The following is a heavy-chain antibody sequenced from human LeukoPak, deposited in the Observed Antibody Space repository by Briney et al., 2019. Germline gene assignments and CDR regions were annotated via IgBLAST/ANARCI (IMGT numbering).Heavy chain of an antibody. CDR3: ARGAALTPYNWFDP. CDR1: GFTFSSYS. D-gene: IGHD4/OR15-4a*01. V-gene: IGHV3-48*01. J-gene: IGHJ5*02. Sequence: GGSLRLSCAASGFTFSSYSMNWVRQAPGKGLEWVSYISSSSSTIYYADSVKGRFTISRDNAKNSLYLQMNSLRAEDTAVYYCARGAALTPYNWFDPWGQGTLVTVSS. CDR2: ISSSSSTI.